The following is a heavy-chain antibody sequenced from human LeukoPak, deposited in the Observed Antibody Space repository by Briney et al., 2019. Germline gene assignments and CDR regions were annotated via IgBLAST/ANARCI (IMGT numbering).Heavy chain of an antibody. Sequence: GGSLRLSCSGSGFTFGDYPMNWVRQAPGKGLEWVGFIRSKGYGETTEYATSVKGRFTISRDDSKSIAYLQMISLKTEDTAVYYCARQLQTTAATGPVAYWGRGTLVAVSS. CDR2: IRSKGYGETT. D-gene: IGHD6-13*01. CDR1: GFTFGDYP. CDR3: ARQLQTTAATGPVAY. J-gene: IGHJ4*02. V-gene: IGHV3-49*04.